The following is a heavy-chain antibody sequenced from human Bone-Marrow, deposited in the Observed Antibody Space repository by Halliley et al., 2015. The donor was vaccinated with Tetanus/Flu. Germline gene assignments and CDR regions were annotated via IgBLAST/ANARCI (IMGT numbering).Heavy chain of an antibody. CDR3: ARDQYFDSLDPRGYYFDY. CDR2: ISYGGNKD. D-gene: IGHD3-9*01. Sequence: ISYGGNKDLYADSVKGRFTISRDNSKNTVFLQMNSLRPEDTAIYYCARDQYFDSLDPRGYYFDYWGQGTLVTVSS. J-gene: IGHJ4*02. V-gene: IGHV3-30-3*01.